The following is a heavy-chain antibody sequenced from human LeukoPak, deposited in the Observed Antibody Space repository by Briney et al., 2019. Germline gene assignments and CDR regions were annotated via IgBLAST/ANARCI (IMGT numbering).Heavy chain of an antibody. D-gene: IGHD3-22*01. V-gene: IGHV3-30-3*01. CDR1: GFTFSSHA. Sequence: GGSLRLSCAASGFTFSSHAMHWVRQAPGKGLEWVAVISYDGSNKYYADSVKGRFTISRDNSKNTLYLQMNSLRAEDTAVYYCARDEDPYYYDSSGYCPFDYWGQGTLVTVSS. CDR2: ISYDGSNK. J-gene: IGHJ4*02. CDR3: ARDEDPYYYDSSGYCPFDY.